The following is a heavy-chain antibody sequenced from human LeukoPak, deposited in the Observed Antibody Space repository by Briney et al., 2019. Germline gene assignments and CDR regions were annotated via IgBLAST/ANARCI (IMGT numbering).Heavy chain of an antibody. CDR2: IYYSGST. V-gene: IGHV4-38-2*01. J-gene: IGHJ4*02. CDR1: GYPINNAYY. CDR3: ARHPLRDGYNFSY. D-gene: IGHD5-24*01. Sequence: SETLSLTCAVSGYPINNAYYWGWIRQPPGKGLGWIGSIYYSGSTYYNPSLKSRVTISVDTSKNQFSLKLSSVTAADTAVYYCARHPLRDGYNFSYWGQGTLVTVSS.